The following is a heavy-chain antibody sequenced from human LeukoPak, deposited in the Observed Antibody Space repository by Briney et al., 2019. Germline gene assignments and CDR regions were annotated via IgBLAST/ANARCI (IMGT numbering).Heavy chain of an antibody. J-gene: IGHJ3*02. CDR3: AKTPSCGGDCRAFDI. V-gene: IGHV3-23*01. Sequence: GGSLRLSCATSGFTFSSHAMTWVRQAPGKGLEWVSRISSNGDTTYYADSVKGRFTISRDTSKNTLYLQMNSLRAEDTAVYRCAKTPSCGGDCRAFDIWGQGTMVTVSS. D-gene: IGHD2-21*02. CDR2: ISSNGDTT. CDR1: GFTFSSHA.